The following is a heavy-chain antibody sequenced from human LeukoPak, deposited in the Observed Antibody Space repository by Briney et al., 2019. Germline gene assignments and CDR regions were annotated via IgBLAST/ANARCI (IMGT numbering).Heavy chain of an antibody. J-gene: IGHJ4*02. CDR1: GFTFSSYA. Sequence: GGSLRLSCAASGFTFSSYAMHWVRQAPGKGLEWVSGISWNSGSIGYADSVKGRFTISRDNAKNSLYLQMNSLRAEDTALYYCAKDIEAGYSYGLDFDYWGQGTLVTVSS. CDR3: AKDIEAGYSYGLDFDY. D-gene: IGHD5-18*01. V-gene: IGHV3-9*01. CDR2: ISWNSGSI.